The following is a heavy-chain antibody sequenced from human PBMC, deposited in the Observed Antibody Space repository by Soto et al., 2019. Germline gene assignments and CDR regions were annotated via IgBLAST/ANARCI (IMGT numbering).Heavy chain of an antibody. Sequence: EPLSLTCAVSGGSISSSNWWSWVRQPPGKGLEWIGEIYHSGSTNYNPSLKSRVTISVDKSKNQFSLKLSSVTAADTAVYYCARQGTAMAAYYFDYWGQGTLVTVSS. J-gene: IGHJ4*02. CDR1: GGSISSSNW. CDR2: IYHSGST. V-gene: IGHV4-4*02. D-gene: IGHD5-18*01. CDR3: ARQGTAMAAYYFDY.